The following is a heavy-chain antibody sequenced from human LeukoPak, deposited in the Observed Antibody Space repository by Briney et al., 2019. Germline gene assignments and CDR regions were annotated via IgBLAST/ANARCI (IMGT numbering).Heavy chain of an antibody. Sequence: GGPLRLSCAASGFTFSSYAMHWVRQAPGKGLEWVAVISYDGSNKYYADSVKGRFTISRDNSKNTLYLQMNSLRAEDTAVYYCARGGYSGYTADLFDYWGQGTLVTVSS. J-gene: IGHJ4*02. CDR1: GFTFSSYA. CDR2: ISYDGSNK. D-gene: IGHD5-12*01. V-gene: IGHV3-30*04. CDR3: ARGGYSGYTADLFDY.